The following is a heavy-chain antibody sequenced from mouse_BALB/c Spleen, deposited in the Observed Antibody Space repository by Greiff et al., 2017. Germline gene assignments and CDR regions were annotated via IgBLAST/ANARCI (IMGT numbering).Heavy chain of an antibody. D-gene: IGHD1-1*01. CDR3: ARSYYGSSYLYAMDY. J-gene: IGHJ4*01. V-gene: IGHV5-12-1*01. Sequence: EVNLVESGGGLVKPGGSLKLSCAASGFAFSSYDMSWVRQTPEKRLEWVAYISSGGGSTYYPDTVKGRFTITRDNAKNTLYLQMSSLKSEDTAMYYCARSYYGSSYLYAMDYWGQGTSVTVSS. CDR2: ISSGGGST. CDR1: GFAFSSYD.